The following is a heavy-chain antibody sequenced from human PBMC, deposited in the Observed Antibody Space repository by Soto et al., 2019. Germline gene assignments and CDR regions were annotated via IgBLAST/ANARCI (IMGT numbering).Heavy chain of an antibody. J-gene: IGHJ5*02. CDR3: ARDRIRSSSTDWPEWFDP. Sequence: QVQLQESGPGLVKPSETLSLTCTVSGGSISSYYWSWIRRPPGKGLEWIGYIHYSGGTNYNPSLKNRVTISLDTSKNQFSLKLNSVTAADTAVYYCARDRIRSSSTDWPEWFDPWGQGTLVTVSS. D-gene: IGHD2-2*01. CDR2: IHYSGGT. CDR1: GGSISSYY. V-gene: IGHV4-59*01.